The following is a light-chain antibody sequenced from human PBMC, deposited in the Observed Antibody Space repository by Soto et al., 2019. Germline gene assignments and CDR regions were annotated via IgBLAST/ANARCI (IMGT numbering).Light chain of an antibody. V-gene: IGKV3-20*01. CDR1: QSVNSNY. J-gene: IGKJ5*01. CDR2: GAS. Sequence: EIVLTQSPGTLSLSPGERATLSCRASQSVNSNYLAWYEQKPGQAPRLLIYGASSRATGIPDRFSGSGSGTDFTLTISRLEPDDFAVYYCQQYGSSPLTFGQGTRLEIK. CDR3: QQYGSSPLT.